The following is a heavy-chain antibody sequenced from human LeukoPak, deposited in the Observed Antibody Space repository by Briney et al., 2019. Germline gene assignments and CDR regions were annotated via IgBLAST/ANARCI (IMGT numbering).Heavy chain of an antibody. CDR2: IHYSGST. Sequence: SETLSLTCTVSGGSIRSSSYHWGWVRQPPGKGLEWIGNIHYSGSTSYNPSLKSRVTISVDTSKNQFSLKLSSVTAADTAVYYCARRCSSTSCYPGAYYYYYYMDVWGKGTTVTVSS. J-gene: IGHJ6*03. D-gene: IGHD2-2*01. CDR1: GGSIRSSSYH. CDR3: ARRCSSTSCYPGAYYYYYYMDV. V-gene: IGHV4-39*01.